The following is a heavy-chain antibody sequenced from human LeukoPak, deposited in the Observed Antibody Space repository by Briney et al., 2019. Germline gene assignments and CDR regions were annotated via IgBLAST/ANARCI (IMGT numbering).Heavy chain of an antibody. CDR1: GFTFRSYS. D-gene: IGHD6-19*01. V-gene: IGHV3-21*01. J-gene: IGHJ4*02. Sequence: PGGSLRLSCAASGFTFRSYSMNWVRQAPGKGLEWVSSINSDSNYIYYADSVQGRFTISRDNAKNSLYLQMNSLRAEDTAVYYCARERYSSGFDYWGQGTLVAVPS. CDR2: INSDSNYI. CDR3: ARERYSSGFDY.